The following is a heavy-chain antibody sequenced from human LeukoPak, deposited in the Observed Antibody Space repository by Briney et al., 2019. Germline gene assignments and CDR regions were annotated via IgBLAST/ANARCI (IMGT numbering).Heavy chain of an antibody. D-gene: IGHD3-10*01. Sequence: PSETLSLTCAVYGGSFSGYYWSWIRQPPGKGLEWIGEINHSGSTNYNPSLKSRVTISVDTSKNQFSLKLSSVTAADTAVYYCARTSLLWFGGRKGFDPWGQGTLVTVSS. CDR1: GGSFSGYY. CDR3: ARTSLLWFGGRKGFDP. J-gene: IGHJ5*02. V-gene: IGHV4-34*01. CDR2: INHSGST.